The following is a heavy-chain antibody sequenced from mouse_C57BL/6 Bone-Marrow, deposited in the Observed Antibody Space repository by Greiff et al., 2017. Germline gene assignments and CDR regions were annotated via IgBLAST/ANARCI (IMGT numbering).Heavy chain of an antibody. J-gene: IGHJ3*01. CDR3: ARQGYGNVWCAY. D-gene: IGHD2-1*01. Sequence: EVKLVESGGGLVQPGGSLKLSCAASGFTFSDYYMYWVRQTPEKRLEWVAYISNGGGSTYYPDTVKGRFTISRDNAKHTPYLQMSRLKSEDTAMYNCARQGYGNVWCAYWGQGTLVTVSA. CDR2: ISNGGGST. CDR1: GFTFSDYY. V-gene: IGHV5-12*01.